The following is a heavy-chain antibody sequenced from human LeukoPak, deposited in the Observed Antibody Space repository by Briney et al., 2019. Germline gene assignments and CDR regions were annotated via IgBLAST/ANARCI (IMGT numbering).Heavy chain of an antibody. CDR1: GGSISSYY. Sequence: SETLSLTCTVSGGSISSYYWSWIRQPAGKGLEWIGRIYTSGSTNYNPSLKSRVTMSVDTSKNQFSLKLSSVTAADTAVYYCASFLWYRNWFDPWGQGTLVTVSS. V-gene: IGHV4-4*07. D-gene: IGHD3-10*01. CDR3: ASFLWYRNWFDP. CDR2: IYTSGST. J-gene: IGHJ5*02.